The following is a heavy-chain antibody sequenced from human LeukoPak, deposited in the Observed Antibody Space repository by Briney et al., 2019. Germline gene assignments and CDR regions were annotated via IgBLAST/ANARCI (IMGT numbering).Heavy chain of an antibody. J-gene: IGHJ4*02. CDR2: ISSSGSTI. D-gene: IGHD3-22*01. CDR1: GFTFSDYY. Sequence: GGSLRLSCAASGFTFSDYYMSWIRQAPGKGLEWVSYISSSGSTIYYADSVKGRFTISRDNAKNSLYLQMNSLRAEDTAVYYCARVRGYYDSSGYPFDYWGQGTLVTVSS. V-gene: IGHV3-11*01. CDR3: ARVRGYYDSSGYPFDY.